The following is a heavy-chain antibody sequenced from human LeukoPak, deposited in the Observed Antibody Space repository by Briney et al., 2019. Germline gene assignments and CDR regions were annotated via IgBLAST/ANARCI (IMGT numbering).Heavy chain of an antibody. CDR2: ISAGNGNT. V-gene: IGHV1-3*01. J-gene: IGHJ4*02. D-gene: IGHD3-16*02. CDR3: ARDHDYDYLWGSYRYDLGFDY. Sequence: ASAKVSCKASGYTFTNYAIHWVRQAPGQRLEWMGWISAGNGNTKYSQKFQGRVTITRDTSASTVYMDLSSLRSEDTAVYYCARDHDYDYLWGSYRYDLGFDYWGQGTLVTVSS. CDR1: GYTFTNYA.